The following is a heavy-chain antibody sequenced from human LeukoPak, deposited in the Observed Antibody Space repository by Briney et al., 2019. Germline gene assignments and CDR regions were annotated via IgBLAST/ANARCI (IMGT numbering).Heavy chain of an antibody. J-gene: IGHJ5*02. V-gene: IGHV1-69*04. CDR3: ARDPGRTTVIP. CDR2: IIPILGIA. CDR1: GYTFTSYY. Sequence: ASVKVSCKASGYTFTSYYMHWVRQAPGQGLEWMGRIIPILGIANYAQKFQGRVTITADKSTSTAYMELSSLRSEDTAVYYCARDPGRTTVIPWGQGTLVTVSS. D-gene: IGHD4-17*01.